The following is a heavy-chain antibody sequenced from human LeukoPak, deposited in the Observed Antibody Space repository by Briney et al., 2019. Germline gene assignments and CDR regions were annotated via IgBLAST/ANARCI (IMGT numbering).Heavy chain of an antibody. D-gene: IGHD1-26*01. CDR3: TRGGADY. V-gene: IGHV1-2*06. CDR1: GYTFTGYY. Sequence: ASVKVSCKTSGYTFTGYYIYWVRQAPGQGLEWMGQTTPTSGGTNYVQKFQGRVTMTRDTSITTAYMELSRLTSDDTAVYYCTRGGADYWGQGTLVTVSS. CDR2: TTPTSGGT. J-gene: IGHJ4*02.